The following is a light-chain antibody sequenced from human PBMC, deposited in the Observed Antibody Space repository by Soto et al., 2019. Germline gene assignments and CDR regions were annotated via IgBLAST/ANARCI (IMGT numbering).Light chain of an antibody. Sequence: QSALTQPRSVSGSPGQSVTISCTGTSSDVGRYNYVSWYQQHPGKAPKLMIYDVSKRPSGVPDRFSGSKSGNTASLTISGLQAEDEADYYCYSYAVTNTYVFGTGTKVTVL. CDR1: SSDVGRYNY. CDR2: DVS. CDR3: YSYAVTNTYV. J-gene: IGLJ1*01. V-gene: IGLV2-11*01.